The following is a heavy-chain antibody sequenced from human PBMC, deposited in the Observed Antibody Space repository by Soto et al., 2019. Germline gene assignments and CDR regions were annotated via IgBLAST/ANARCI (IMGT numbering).Heavy chain of an antibody. Sequence: QVQLVESGGGVVQPGRSLRLSCAASGFTFSDYGMHWVRQAPGKGLEWVAVIWYDGSNRYYADSVNGRFTISRDNSKSAVYLQMNSLRAEDTAVYYCAKDLKYYASRIYPHGMDVWGQGTTVIVSS. V-gene: IGHV3-33*06. CDR1: GFTFSDYG. D-gene: IGHD2-2*01. J-gene: IGHJ6*02. CDR3: AKDLKYYASRIYPHGMDV. CDR2: IWYDGSNR.